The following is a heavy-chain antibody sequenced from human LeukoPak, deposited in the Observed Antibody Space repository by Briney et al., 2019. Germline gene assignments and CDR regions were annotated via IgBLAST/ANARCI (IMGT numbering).Heavy chain of an antibody. D-gene: IGHD3-10*01. Sequence: GASVKVSCKASGYTFTSYDINWVRQATGQGLEWMGWMNPNSGNTGYAQKFQGRVTMTRNTSISTAYMELSSLRSEDTAVYYCARGPPFMVREGENWFDPWGQGTLVTVSS. CDR1: GYTFTSYD. J-gene: IGHJ5*02. CDR3: ARGPPFMVREGENWFDP. CDR2: MNPNSGNT. V-gene: IGHV1-8*01.